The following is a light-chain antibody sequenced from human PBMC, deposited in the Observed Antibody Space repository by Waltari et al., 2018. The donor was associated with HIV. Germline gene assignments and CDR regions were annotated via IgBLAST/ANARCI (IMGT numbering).Light chain of an antibody. J-gene: IGLJ1*01. CDR2: GNS. V-gene: IGLV1-40*01. Sequence: QSVLTQPPSVSGAPGQRVTISCTGSSSNIGAGYDLHCYQQLPETAPNLLIYGNSNRPSGVPDLFYGSKSGTSASLAITGLQAEDEADYYCQSYDSSLSGYVFGTGTKVTVL. CDR1: SSNIGAGYD. CDR3: QSYDSSLSGYV.